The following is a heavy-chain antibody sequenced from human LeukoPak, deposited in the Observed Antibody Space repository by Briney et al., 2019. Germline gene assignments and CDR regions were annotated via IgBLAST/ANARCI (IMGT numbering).Heavy chain of an antibody. CDR2: IYHSGST. CDR1: GGSISSGGYS. CDR3: SRESGAFCPFGY. Sequence: SETLSLTCAVSGGSISSGGYSWSWIRQPPGKGLEWIGYIYHSGSTNYNPSLESRVTMSVDKSNNQFSLKLASVTAADTAIYYCSRESGAFCPFGYWGQGTLVIVPP. J-gene: IGHJ4*02. D-gene: IGHD1-26*01. V-gene: IGHV4-30-2*01.